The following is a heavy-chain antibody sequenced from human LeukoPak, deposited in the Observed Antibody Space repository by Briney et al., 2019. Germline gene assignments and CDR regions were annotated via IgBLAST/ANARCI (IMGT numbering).Heavy chain of an antibody. V-gene: IGHV1-8*02. J-gene: IGHJ4*02. D-gene: IGHD3-22*01. CDR1: GYTFSNHG. CDR3: ARIHDYYDSSGYFI. Sequence: ASVKVSCKASGYTFSNHGISWVRQATGQGLEWMGWMNPNSGNTGYAQKFQGRVTMTRNTSISTAYMELSSLRSEDTAVYYCARIHDYYDSSGYFIWGQGTLVTVSS. CDR2: MNPNSGNT.